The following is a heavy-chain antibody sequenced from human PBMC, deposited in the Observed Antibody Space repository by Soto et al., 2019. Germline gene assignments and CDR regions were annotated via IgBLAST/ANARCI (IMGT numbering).Heavy chain of an antibody. D-gene: IGHD3-3*01. Sequence: SETLSLTCTVSGGSISSGYYWGWIRQPPGKGLEWIGSIYHSGSTYYNPSLKSRVTISVDTSKNQFSLKLSSVTAADTAVYYCARDGAPVGKYDFWSGYTFDYWGQGALVTVSS. J-gene: IGHJ4*02. CDR3: ARDGAPVGKYDFWSGYTFDY. CDR2: IYHSGST. V-gene: IGHV4-38-2*02. CDR1: GGSISSGYY.